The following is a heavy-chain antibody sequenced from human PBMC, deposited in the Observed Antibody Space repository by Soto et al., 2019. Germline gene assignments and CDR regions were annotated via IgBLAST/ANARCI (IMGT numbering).Heavy chain of an antibody. CDR2: IFISSSYI. D-gene: IGHD1-26*01. Sequence: GSLRLSCAASGFTFSSYSMNWVRQAPGKGPEWVSSIFISSSYIYYADSVKGRFTISRDNAKNSLYLQMNSLRADDTAVYYCARVPYGGSYWREFDYWGQGTLVTVSS. CDR1: GFTFSSYS. J-gene: IGHJ4*02. V-gene: IGHV3-21*01. CDR3: ARVPYGGSYWREFDY.